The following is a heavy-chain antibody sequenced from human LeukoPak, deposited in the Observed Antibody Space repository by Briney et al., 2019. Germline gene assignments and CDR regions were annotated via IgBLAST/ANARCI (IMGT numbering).Heavy chain of an antibody. V-gene: IGHV4-30-4*01. D-gene: IGHD6-19*01. Sequence: SQTLSLTCTVSGGSISSGDYFWSWIRQPPGKGLEWIGYIHYSGSTFYNPSLKSRVTISVDTSKNQFSLNLSSVTAADTAVYYCAREDSSGFGGYDAFDIWGQGTMVTVSS. CDR3: AREDSSGFGGYDAFDI. J-gene: IGHJ3*02. CDR2: IHYSGST. CDR1: GGSISSGDYF.